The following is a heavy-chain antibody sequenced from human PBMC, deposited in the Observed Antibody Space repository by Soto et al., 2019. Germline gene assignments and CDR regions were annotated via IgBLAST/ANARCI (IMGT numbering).Heavy chain of an antibody. V-gene: IGHV3-23*01. D-gene: IGHD1-7*01. J-gene: IGHJ4*02. CDR1: GFTFSSYG. CDR3: AKDRRAGGNYGFYSDF. Sequence: GGSLRLSCAVSGFTFSSYGMTWVRQAPGKGLEWISFSSATGSGTYYADSVKGRFTISRDNSKNTLYLQMTSLRADDTAVYYCAKDRRAGGNYGFYSDFWGQGALVTVSS. CDR2: SSATGSGT.